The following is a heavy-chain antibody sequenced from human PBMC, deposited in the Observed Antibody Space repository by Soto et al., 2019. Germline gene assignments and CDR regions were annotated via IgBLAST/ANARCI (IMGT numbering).Heavy chain of an antibody. CDR2: IKQDGSEK. V-gene: IGHV3-7*01. D-gene: IGHD2-2*01. CDR1: GFTFSSYW. Sequence: GGSLRLSCAASGFTFSSYWMSWVRQAPGKGLEWVANIKQDGSEKYYVDSVKGRFTISRDNAKNSLYLQMNSLRAEDTAVYYCARKEKDIVVVPAAIMRGPYYDMVVWGKGTTVTVPS. CDR3: ARKEKDIVVVPAAIMRGPYYDMVV. J-gene: IGHJ6*03.